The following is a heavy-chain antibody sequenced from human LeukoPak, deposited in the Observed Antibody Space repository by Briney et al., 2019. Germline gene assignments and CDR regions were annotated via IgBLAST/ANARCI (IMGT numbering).Heavy chain of an antibody. V-gene: IGHV4-34*01. D-gene: IGHD6-19*01. Sequence: SETLSLTCAVYGGSFSGYYWSWIRQPPGKGLEWIGEINHSGSTNYNPSLKSRVTISVDTSKNQFSLKLSSVTAADTAVYHCARDFRSSGWYDHWGQGTLVTVSS. CDR1: GGSFSGYY. CDR3: ARDFRSSGWYDH. CDR2: INHSGST. J-gene: IGHJ5*02.